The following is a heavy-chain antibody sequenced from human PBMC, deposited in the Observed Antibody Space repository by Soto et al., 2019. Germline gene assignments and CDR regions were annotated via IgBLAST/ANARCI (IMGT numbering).Heavy chain of an antibody. CDR1: GFTLSSHA. V-gene: IGHV3-30*04. CDR3: ARGRVYSSSRYGDY. CDR2: ISYDGSNK. Sequence: QVQLVESGGGVVQPGRSLRLSCEVSGFTLSSHAMHWVRQAPGKGLEWVVVISYDGSNKYYADSVKGRFTISRDNSKNTLYLQMSSLRVEDTAVYYCARGRVYSSSRYGDYWGQGTLVTVSS. J-gene: IGHJ4*02. D-gene: IGHD6-13*01.